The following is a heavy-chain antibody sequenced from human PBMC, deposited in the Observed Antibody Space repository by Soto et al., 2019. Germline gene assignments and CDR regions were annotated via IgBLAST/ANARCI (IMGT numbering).Heavy chain of an antibody. CDR1: GYTFTSYG. J-gene: IGHJ4*02. V-gene: IGHV1-18*01. D-gene: IGHD3-22*01. CDR2: ISGHNGNT. CDR3: ARHRFNYYDNSVYYYFHH. Sequence: QVQLVQSGAEVKEPGASVKVSCKASGYTFTSYGISWVRQAPGQGPEWMGWISGHNGNTNHPQSLQGRVTMTTDTSRNTAYMELRSLRSDDTAVYYCARHRFNYYDNSVYYYFHHWGQGTLVTASS.